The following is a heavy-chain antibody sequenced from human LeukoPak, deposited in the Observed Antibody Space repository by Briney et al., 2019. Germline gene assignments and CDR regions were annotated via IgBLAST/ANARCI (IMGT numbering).Heavy chain of an antibody. CDR2: ISSGTTYI. CDR1: GFTFSSFG. Sequence: GSLRLSCAASGFTFSSFGMNWVRQAPGKGLEWVSSISSGTTYIYYADSVKGRFTISRDNAKNSLYLQMNSLRAEDTAVYFCARSSDRYGMDVWGQGTTVTVSS. V-gene: IGHV3-21*01. J-gene: IGHJ6*02. CDR3: ARSSDRYGMDV. D-gene: IGHD2-15*01.